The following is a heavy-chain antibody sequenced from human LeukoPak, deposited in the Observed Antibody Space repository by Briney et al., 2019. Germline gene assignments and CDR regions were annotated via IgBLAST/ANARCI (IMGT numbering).Heavy chain of an antibody. Sequence: SVKVSCKASGGTFSSYTISWVRQAPGQGLEWMGRIIPILGIANYAQKFQGRVTITADKSTSTAYMELSSLRSEDTAVYYCARDCSSTSCPPPGWFDPWGQGTLVTVSS. J-gene: IGHJ5*02. D-gene: IGHD2-2*01. CDR3: ARDCSSTSCPPPGWFDP. CDR1: GGTFSSYT. CDR2: IIPILGIA. V-gene: IGHV1-69*04.